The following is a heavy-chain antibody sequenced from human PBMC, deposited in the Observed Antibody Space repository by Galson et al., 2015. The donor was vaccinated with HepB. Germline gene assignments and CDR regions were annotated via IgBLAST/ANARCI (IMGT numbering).Heavy chain of an antibody. CDR2: FDPEDGET. Sequence: SVKVSCKVSGYTLTELSMHWVRQAPGKGLEWMGGFDPEDGETIYAQKFRGRVTMTEDTSTDTAYMELSSLRSEDTAVYYCATGGGLTDTYYFDYWGQGTLVTVSS. CDR3: ATGGGLTDTYYFDY. V-gene: IGHV1-24*01. J-gene: IGHJ4*02. CDR1: GYTLTELS. D-gene: IGHD3-16*01.